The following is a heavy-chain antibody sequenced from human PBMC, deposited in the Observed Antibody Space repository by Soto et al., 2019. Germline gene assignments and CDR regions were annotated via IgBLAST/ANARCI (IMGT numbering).Heavy chain of an antibody. V-gene: IGHV1-69*13. CDR1: GGSFSNYV. J-gene: IGHJ4*02. CDR2: IIPLFGTA. Sequence: SAKVSCKASGGSFSNYVITWVRQAPGQGLEWMGGIIPLFGTANYAQKFQGRVTITADESTSTAYMELSSLRSEDTAVYYCARPTTGGFWSGAPGYWGQGTLVTVSS. CDR3: ARPTTGGFWSGAPGY. D-gene: IGHD3-3*01.